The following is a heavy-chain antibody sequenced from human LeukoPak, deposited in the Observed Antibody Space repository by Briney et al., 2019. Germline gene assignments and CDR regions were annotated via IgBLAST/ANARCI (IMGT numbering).Heavy chain of an antibody. CDR2: IKSKTDGGTT. J-gene: IGHJ4*02. Sequence: GGSLRLSCAASGFTFSNAWMSWVRQAPGKGLEWVGRIKSKTDGGTTDYAAPVKGRFTISRDDSKNTLYLQMNSLKTEDTAVYYCTTGITMVRGVIHLIDYWGQGTLVTVSS. CDR3: TTGITMVRGVIHLIDY. D-gene: IGHD3-10*01. CDR1: GFTFSNAW. V-gene: IGHV3-15*01.